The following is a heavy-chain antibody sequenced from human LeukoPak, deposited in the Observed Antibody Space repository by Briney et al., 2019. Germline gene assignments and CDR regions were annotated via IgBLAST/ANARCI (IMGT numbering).Heavy chain of an antibody. D-gene: IGHD2-2*02. CDR2: ISGSGGTT. CDR3: AKHLSCST. CDR1: GFTLSSNA. J-gene: IGHJ4*02. V-gene: IGHV3-23*01. Sequence: GGSLRLSCADSGFTLSSNAMSWVRHTPGKGLEWVSAISGSGGTTYYADSVKGRFTISRDNSKNTLYLQMNSLRAEDTAVYYCAKHLSCSTWGQGTLVTVSS.